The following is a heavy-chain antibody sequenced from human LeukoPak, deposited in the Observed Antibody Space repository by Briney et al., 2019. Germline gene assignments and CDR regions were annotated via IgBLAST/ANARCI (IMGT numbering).Heavy chain of an antibody. Sequence: GGSLRLSCAASGFTFSGYAIHWVRQSSGKGLEWVGQIDKKDKGYATATAYAASVKGRFTISRDDSINTAYLQMNNLKVEDTAVYYCAKSAGYTSGSQHNFDYWGQGTLVTVSS. CDR2: IDKKDKGYATAT. J-gene: IGHJ4*02. CDR1: GFTFSGYA. V-gene: IGHV3-73*01. CDR3: AKSAGYTSGSQHNFDY. D-gene: IGHD3-22*01.